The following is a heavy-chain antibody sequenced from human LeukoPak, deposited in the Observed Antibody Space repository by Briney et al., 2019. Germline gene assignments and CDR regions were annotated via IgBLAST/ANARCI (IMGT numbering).Heavy chain of an antibody. D-gene: IGHD2-15*01. CDR2: INHSGST. CDR3: ARGRVVVVVAATRVWFDP. Sequence: PSETLSLTCAVYGGSFSGYSRSWIRQPPGKGLEWIGEINHSGSTNYNPSLKSRVTISVDTSKNQFSLTLSSVTAADTAVYYCARGRVVVVVAATRVWFDPWGQGTLVTVSS. J-gene: IGHJ5*02. CDR1: GGSFSGYS. V-gene: IGHV4-34*01.